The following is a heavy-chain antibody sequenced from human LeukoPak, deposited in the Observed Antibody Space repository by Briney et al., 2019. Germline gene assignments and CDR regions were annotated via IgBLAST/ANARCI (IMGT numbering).Heavy chain of an antibody. V-gene: IGHV1-2*02. J-gene: IGHJ5*02. CDR1: GYTFTGYY. CDR3: ARASIWDFIAGPQPPHNWFDP. Sequence: ASVKVSCKASGYTFTGYYMNWVRQAPGQGLEWMGWINPNSGGTNYAQKFQGRVTMTRDTSISTAYMELSRLRSDDTAVYYCARASIWDFIAGPQPPHNWFDPWGQGTLVTVSS. D-gene: IGHD6-13*01. CDR2: INPNSGGT.